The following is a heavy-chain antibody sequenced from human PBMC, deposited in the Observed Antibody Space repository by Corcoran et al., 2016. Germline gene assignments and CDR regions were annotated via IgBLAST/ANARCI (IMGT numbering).Heavy chain of an antibody. D-gene: IGHD3-22*01. J-gene: IGHJ4*02. CDR3: ARDPYYYDSSGYYSYFDY. CDR2: ILPIFGTA. V-gene: IGHV1-69*06. Sequence: QVQLVQSGAEVKKPGSSVKVSCKASGGTFSSYAISWVRQAPGQGLEWMGGILPIFGTANYAQQFQGRVTITADKSTSTAYKELSSLRSADTAVYYWARDPYYYDSSGYYSYFDYWGQGTLVTVSS. CDR1: GGTFSSYA.